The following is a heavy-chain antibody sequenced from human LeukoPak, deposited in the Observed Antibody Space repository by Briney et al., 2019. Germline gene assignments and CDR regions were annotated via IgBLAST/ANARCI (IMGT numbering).Heavy chain of an antibody. J-gene: IGHJ4*02. CDR3: ARDGGSSWYFDY. V-gene: IGHV3-48*03. CDR1: GFTFSSYE. CDR2: ISSSGNST. D-gene: IGHD6-13*01. Sequence: TGGSLRLSCAASGFTFSSYEMNWVRQAPGKGLEWVSYISSSGNSTYYSDSVRGRFTISRDNAKNSLHLQMNSLRAEDTAVYYCARDGGSSWYFDYWGQGTLATVSS.